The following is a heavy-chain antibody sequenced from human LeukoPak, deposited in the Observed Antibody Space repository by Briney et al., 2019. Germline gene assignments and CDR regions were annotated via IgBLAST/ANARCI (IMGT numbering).Heavy chain of an antibody. V-gene: IGHV4-59*08. CDR2: IYYSGGT. CDR1: GGSISSYY. D-gene: IGHD6-6*01. Sequence: ASETLSLTCTVSGGSISSYYWTWIRQPPGKGLGLEWIGYIYYSGGTNYNPSLKSRVTISIDTSKNQVSLKLSSVTATDTAVYYCARLWDSSSSLDYWGQGTLVTVSS. J-gene: IGHJ4*02. CDR3: ARLWDSSSSLDY.